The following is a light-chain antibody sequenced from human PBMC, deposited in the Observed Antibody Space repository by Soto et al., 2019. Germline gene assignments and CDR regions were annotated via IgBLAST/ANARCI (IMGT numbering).Light chain of an antibody. V-gene: IGKV3-15*01. CDR3: QQYNNWPAVT. CDR1: QSVSNN. CDR2: GAS. Sequence: EIVMTQSPATLSVSPGERATLSCRSSQSVSNNLAWYQQKPGQTPRHLIYGASTRATGIPVRFSGSGSGTEFTLTISSLRSEDFAVYYCQQYNNWPAVTFGQGTQLQIK. J-gene: IGKJ2*01.